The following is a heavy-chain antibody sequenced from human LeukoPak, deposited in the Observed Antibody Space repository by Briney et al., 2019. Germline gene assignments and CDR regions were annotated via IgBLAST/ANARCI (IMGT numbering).Heavy chain of an antibody. CDR3: ARAMTTVTTPDAFDI. V-gene: IGHV4-39*07. CDR1: GGSISSSSYY. CDR2: IYYSGST. Sequence: SETLSLTCTVSGGSISSSSYYWGWIRQPPGKGLEWIGSIYYSGSTYYNPSLKSRVTISVDTSKNQFSLKLSSVTAADTAVYYCARAMTTVTTPDAFDIWGQGTMVTVSS. J-gene: IGHJ3*02. D-gene: IGHD4-17*01.